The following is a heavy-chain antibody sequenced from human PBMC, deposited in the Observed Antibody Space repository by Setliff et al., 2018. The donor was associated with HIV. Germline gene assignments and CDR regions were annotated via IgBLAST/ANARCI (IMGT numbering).Heavy chain of an antibody. J-gene: IGHJ4*02. V-gene: IGHV3-21*04. CDR1: GFTFDDYT. CDR2: ISSSSSYI. D-gene: IGHD2-15*01. CDR3: AKNRPMSGVVGAVGLYFDY. Sequence: GGSLRLSCAASGFTFDDYTMHWVRQAPGKGLEWVSSISSSSSYIYYADSVKGRFTISRDNSKNTLYLQMNSLRAEDTAVYYCAKNRPMSGVVGAVGLYFDYWGQGTLVTVSS.